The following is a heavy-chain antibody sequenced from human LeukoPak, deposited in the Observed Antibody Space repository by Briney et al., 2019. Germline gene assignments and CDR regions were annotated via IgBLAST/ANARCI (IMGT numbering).Heavy chain of an antibody. CDR2: VNPSGGST. CDR1: GYTFSTFF. CDR3: ARGLIAAAEEEFFDY. J-gene: IGHJ4*02. V-gene: IGHV1-46*01. Sequence: ASVKVSCKTSGYTFSTFFIHWVRQAPGQGFEWMGLVNPSGGSTSYTQKFRGRFTMTRDTSTSTAYMELSSLTSEDTAVYYCARGLIAAAEEEFFDYWGQGTLVTVSS. D-gene: IGHD6-13*01.